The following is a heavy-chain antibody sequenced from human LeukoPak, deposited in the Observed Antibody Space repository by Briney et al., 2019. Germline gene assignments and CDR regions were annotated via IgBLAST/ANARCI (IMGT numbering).Heavy chain of an antibody. J-gene: IGHJ4*02. V-gene: IGHV3-23*01. Sequence: GSLRLSCGAPGFTFSSYAMSWVRQAPGKGLEWVSGISDIGGSTYYADSVKGRFTISRDNSKNTLYLQMNSLRAEDTAIYYCAKDLLSGAVAADYWGQGTLVTVSS. D-gene: IGHD6-19*01. CDR1: GFTFSSYA. CDR3: AKDLLSGAVAADY. CDR2: ISDIGGST.